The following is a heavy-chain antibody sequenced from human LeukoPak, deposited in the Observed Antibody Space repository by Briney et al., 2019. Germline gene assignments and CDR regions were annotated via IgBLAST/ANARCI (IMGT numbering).Heavy chain of an antibody. CDR1: GFTFSDYY. D-gene: IGHD3-10*01. Sequence: GGSLRLSCAASGFTFSDYYMSWIRQAPGKGLEWVSYISSSGSTIYYAGSVKGRFTISRGYAKNSLYLQVNSLRAEDTAVYYCARGHYGSGSLHAFDIWGQGTMVSVSS. J-gene: IGHJ3*02. V-gene: IGHV3-11*01. CDR3: ARGHYGSGSLHAFDI. CDR2: ISSSGSTI.